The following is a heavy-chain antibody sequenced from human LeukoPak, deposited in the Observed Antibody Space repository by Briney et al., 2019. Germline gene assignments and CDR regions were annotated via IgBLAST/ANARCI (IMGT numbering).Heavy chain of an antibody. D-gene: IGHD1-26*01. CDR2: ISSSSSYI. J-gene: IGHJ6*03. CDR1: GFTFSTYS. Sequence: EWSPKLSCAASGFTFSTYSMNLVRQAPGKRLEWVSSISSSSSYIYYADSVKGRFTISRDNAKKSVYLQMNSLRAEDTAVYYCARAYSERYGLGYYYMDVWGKGTTVTISS. V-gene: IGHV3-21*01. CDR3: ARAYSERYGLGYYYMDV.